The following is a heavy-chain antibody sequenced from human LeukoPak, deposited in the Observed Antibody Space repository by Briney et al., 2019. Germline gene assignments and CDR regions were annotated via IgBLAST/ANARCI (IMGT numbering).Heavy chain of an antibody. CDR1: GGSISSYY. V-gene: IGHV4-4*07. Sequence: SETLSLTCTVSGGSISSYYWSWIRQPAGKGLEWIGSIYTSGSTNYNPSLKSRFTMSIDTSKNQFSLKLSSVTAADTAVYYCATYSVTGAWAEYFLHWGQGTLVSVSS. CDR2: IYTSGST. CDR3: ATYSVTGAWAEYFLH. J-gene: IGHJ1*01. D-gene: IGHD5/OR15-5a*01.